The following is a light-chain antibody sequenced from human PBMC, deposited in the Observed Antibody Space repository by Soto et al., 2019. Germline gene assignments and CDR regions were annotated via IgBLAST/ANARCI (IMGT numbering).Light chain of an antibody. CDR1: QSISSW. CDR2: DAS. CDR3: QQYNSYPLT. V-gene: IGKV1-5*01. J-gene: IGKJ4*01. Sequence: DIQMTQSPSTLSASVGDRFTITCRASQSISSWLAWYQQKPGKXPKXXIYDASSLESGVPSRFSGSGSGTELTITISSLQPDDFATYYCQQYNSYPLTFGGGTKVDI.